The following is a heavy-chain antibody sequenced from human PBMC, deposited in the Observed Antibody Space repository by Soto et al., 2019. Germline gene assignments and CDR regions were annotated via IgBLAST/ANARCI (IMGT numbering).Heavy chain of an antibody. CDR1: GFTFSSYA. CDR2: ISGSGGST. D-gene: IGHD4-17*01. V-gene: IGHV3-23*01. J-gene: IGHJ2*01. Sequence: EVQLLESGGGLVQPGGSLRLSCAASGFTFSSYAMSWVRQAPGKGLEWVSAISGSGGSTYYADSVKGRFTISRDNSKNTLYLQMNSLRAEDTAVYYCAQDYTVTTIGWYFDLWGRGTLVTVSS. CDR3: AQDYTVTTIGWYFDL.